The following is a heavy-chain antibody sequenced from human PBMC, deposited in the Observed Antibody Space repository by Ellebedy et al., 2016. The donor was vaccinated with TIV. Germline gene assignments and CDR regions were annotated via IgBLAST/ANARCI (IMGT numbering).Heavy chain of an antibody. V-gene: IGHV1-18*01. J-gene: IGHJ4*02. CDR2: HT. D-gene: IGHD3-22*01. CDR3: ARGSHYYDSSAYHD. CDR1: GYIFGDFE. Sequence: ASVKVSCXTSGYIFGDFEITWVRQAPGQGLEWMGGHTNYAQRFQGRVTMTTDTSTSTAYMELRSLRSDDTAVYYCARGSHYYDSSAYHDWGQGTLVTVSS.